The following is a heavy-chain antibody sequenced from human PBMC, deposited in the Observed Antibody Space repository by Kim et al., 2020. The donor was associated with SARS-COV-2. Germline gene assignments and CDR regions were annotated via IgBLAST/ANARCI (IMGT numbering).Heavy chain of an antibody. D-gene: IGHD2-21*01. J-gene: IGHJ6*02. CDR2: FNHRGRT. Sequence: SETLSLTCAVYGGSLSDYYWSWIRQPPGKGLEWIGEFNHRGRTHYNTSLNSRVTISLDTSKNQFSLILRSVTAADTAVYYCARGLIGSGVSSYDYGLDVWGLGTTVTGSS. CDR1: GGSLSDYY. CDR3: ARGLIGSGVSSYDYGLDV. V-gene: IGHV4-34*01.